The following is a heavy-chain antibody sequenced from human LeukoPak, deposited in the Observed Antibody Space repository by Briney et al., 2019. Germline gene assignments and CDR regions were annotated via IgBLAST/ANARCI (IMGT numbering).Heavy chain of an antibody. Sequence: GGPLRLSCAASGFTFSTFAMIWVRQPPGKGLEWVSSIFPSGGEIHYADSVRGRFTISRDNSKSTLSLQMNSLRAEDTAIYYCATYRQVLLPFESWGQGTLVTVSS. CDR1: GFTFSTFA. D-gene: IGHD2-8*02. CDR2: IFPSGGEI. CDR3: ATYRQVLLPFES. V-gene: IGHV3-23*01. J-gene: IGHJ4*02.